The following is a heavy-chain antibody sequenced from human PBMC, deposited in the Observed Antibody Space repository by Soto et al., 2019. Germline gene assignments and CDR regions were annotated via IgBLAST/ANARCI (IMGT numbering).Heavy chain of an antibody. Sequence: GGSLRLSCAASGFTFSSYAMSWVRQAPGKGLEWVSAISGSGGSTYYADSVKGRFTISRDNSKNTLYLQMNSLRAEDTAVYYCAKEWSGGRTYCSGGSCYTSLQDYWGQGTLVTVSS. CDR3: AKEWSGGRTYCSGGSCYTSLQDY. D-gene: IGHD2-15*01. V-gene: IGHV3-23*01. J-gene: IGHJ4*02. CDR2: ISGSGGST. CDR1: GFTFSSYA.